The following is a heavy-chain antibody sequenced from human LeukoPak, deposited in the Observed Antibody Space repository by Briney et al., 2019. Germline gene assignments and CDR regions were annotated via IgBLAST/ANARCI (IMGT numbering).Heavy chain of an antibody. D-gene: IGHD2-2*01. Sequence: GGSLRLSCAASGFTFSSYWMSWVRQAPGKGLEWVSAISGSGGSTYYADSVKGRFTISRDNSKNTLYLQMNSLRAEDTAVYYCATQYCSSTSCYSGFDYWGQGTLVTVSS. J-gene: IGHJ4*02. CDR2: ISGSGGST. V-gene: IGHV3-23*01. CDR3: ATQYCSSTSCYSGFDY. CDR1: GFTFSSYW.